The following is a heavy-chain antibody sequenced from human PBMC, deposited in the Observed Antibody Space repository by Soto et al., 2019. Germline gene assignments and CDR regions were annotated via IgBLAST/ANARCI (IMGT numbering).Heavy chain of an antibody. D-gene: IGHD6-6*01. V-gene: IGHV4-59*08. CDR2: IYYSGST. J-gene: IGHJ4*02. Sequence: SETLSLTFTVSGGSISSYYWSWIRQPPGKGLEWIGYIYYSGSTNYNPSLKSRVTISVDTSKNQFSLKLSSVTAADTAVYYCARLTREYSSSPTLDYWGQGTLVTVSS. CDR3: ARLTREYSSSPTLDY. CDR1: GGSISSYY.